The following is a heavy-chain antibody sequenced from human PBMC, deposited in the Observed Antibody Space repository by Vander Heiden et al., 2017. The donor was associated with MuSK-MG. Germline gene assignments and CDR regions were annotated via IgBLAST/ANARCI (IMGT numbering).Heavy chain of an antibody. CDR2: IWYDGSNK. D-gene: IGHD6-19*01. J-gene: IGHJ6*02. CDR1: GFTFSSYG. V-gene: IGHV3-33*06. CDR3: AKGDSGWSYYYYYGMDV. Sequence: QVQLVESGGGVVQPGRSLSLSCAASGFTFSSYGMHWVRQAPGKGLEWVAVIWYDGSNKYYADPVKGRFTISRDNSKNTLYLQMNSLRAEDTAVYYCAKGDSGWSYYYYYGMDVWGQGTTVTVSS.